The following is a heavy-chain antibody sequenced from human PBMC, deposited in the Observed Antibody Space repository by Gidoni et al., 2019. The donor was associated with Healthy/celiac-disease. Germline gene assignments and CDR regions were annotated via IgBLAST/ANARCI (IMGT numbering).Heavy chain of an antibody. CDR2: ISGSGGST. CDR3: AKPGALYGMDV. J-gene: IGHJ6*02. D-gene: IGHD1-26*01. CDR1: GFTFSSYA. Sequence: EVQLLESGGGLVQPGESLRLSCAASGFTFSSYAMSWFRQAPGKGLEWGSAISGSGGSTYYADSVKGRFTISRDKSKNKLYLQMNSLRAEDTAVYYCAKPGALYGMDVWGQGTTVTVSS. V-gene: IGHV3-23*01.